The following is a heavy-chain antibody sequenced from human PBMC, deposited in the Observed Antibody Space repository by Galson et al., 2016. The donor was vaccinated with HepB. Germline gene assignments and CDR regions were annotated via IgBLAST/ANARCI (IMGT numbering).Heavy chain of an antibody. CDR3: ASTTYYYDSIDYSAVYFQH. D-gene: IGHD3-22*01. J-gene: IGHJ1*01. CDR2: VYHSGST. Sequence: SETLSLTCTVSGDSISIRGYYWSWIRESPGKGLEWIGHVYHSGSTNYNPSLKSRLTMAVDTSKNQFSLRLTSVTAADTAVYYCASTTYYYDSIDYSAVYFQHWGRGTLVIVSS. CDR1: GDSISIRGYY. V-gene: IGHV4-61*08.